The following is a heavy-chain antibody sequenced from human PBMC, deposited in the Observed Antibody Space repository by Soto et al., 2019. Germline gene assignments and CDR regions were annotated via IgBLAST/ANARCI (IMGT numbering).Heavy chain of an antibody. J-gene: IGHJ5*02. CDR3: ARLTLSNYGARWFDP. CDR1: GASISSGGYY. Sequence: QVQLQESGPGLVKPSQTLSLTCTVSGASISSGGYYWSWIRQHPGKGLEWIGYIYYSGNTYYNPSLKSRVTMSLDTSDNQFSLKLSSVPAADTAVYFCARLTLSNYGARWFDPWGQGTLVTVSS. CDR2: IYYSGNT. V-gene: IGHV4-31*03. D-gene: IGHD4-4*01.